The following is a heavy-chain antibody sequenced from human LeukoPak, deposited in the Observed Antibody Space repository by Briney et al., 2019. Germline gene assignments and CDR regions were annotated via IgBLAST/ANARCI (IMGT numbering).Heavy chain of an antibody. J-gene: IGHJ4*02. CDR2: IRSKADGGTA. D-gene: IGHD3-10*01. V-gene: IGHV3-15*07. CDR3: AXDXXRGPRGY. CDR1: GFTFSNAW. Sequence: ESGEALVKSGGSLRLSCAVSGFTFSNAWMNWVRQAPGKGLEWVGRIRSKADGGTADYAAPVKGRFTLSRDDSKNTLYLQMNSLQTXDTXVYXCAXDXXRGPRGYWGQGTLVTVSS.